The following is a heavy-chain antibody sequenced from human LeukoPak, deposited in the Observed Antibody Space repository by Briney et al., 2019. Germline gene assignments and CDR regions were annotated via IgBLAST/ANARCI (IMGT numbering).Heavy chain of an antibody. J-gene: IGHJ6*02. CDR2: IYTSGST. CDR3: ARDSSGWSLSGSDYYYYGMDV. CDR1: GGSISSGSYY. D-gene: IGHD6-19*01. Sequence: TPSQTLSLTCTVSGGSISSGSYYWSWIRQPAGKGLEWIGRIYTSGSTNYNPSLKSRVTISVDTSKNQFSLKLSSVTAADTAVYYCARDSSGWSLSGSDYYYYGMDVWGQGTTVTVSS. V-gene: IGHV4-61*02.